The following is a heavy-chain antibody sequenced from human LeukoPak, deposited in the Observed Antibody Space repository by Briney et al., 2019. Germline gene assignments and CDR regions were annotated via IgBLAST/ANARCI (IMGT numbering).Heavy chain of an antibody. CDR2: IKEDGSVK. CDR1: GFTFTKHW. J-gene: IGHJ4*02. D-gene: IGHD2-21*02. CDR3: GRDIVGGGDDY. V-gene: IGHV3-7*01. Sequence: GGSLRLSCVASGFTFTKHWMSWVRQAPGRGLEWVANIKEDGSVKNYVDSVKGRFTISRDNARNSVSLQMNSLRAEDTAMYYCGRDIVGGGDDYWGQGTLVTVSS.